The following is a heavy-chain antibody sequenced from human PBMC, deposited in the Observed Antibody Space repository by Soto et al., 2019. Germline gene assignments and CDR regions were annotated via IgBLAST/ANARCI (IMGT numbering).Heavy chain of an antibody. Sequence: GASVKVSCKASGYTFTSYGISWVRQAPGQGLEWMGWISAYNGNTNYAQKLQGRVTMTTDTSTSTAYMELRSLRSDDTAVYYCARDLSVYSSSSFDYWGQGTPVTVSS. D-gene: IGHD6-6*01. V-gene: IGHV1-18*04. J-gene: IGHJ4*02. CDR1: GYTFTSYG. CDR3: ARDLSVYSSSSFDY. CDR2: ISAYNGNT.